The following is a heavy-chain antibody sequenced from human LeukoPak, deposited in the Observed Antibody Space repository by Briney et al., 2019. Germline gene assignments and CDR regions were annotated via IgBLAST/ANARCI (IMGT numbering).Heavy chain of an antibody. J-gene: IGHJ3*02. CDR3: ARGYCSGGSCFRAFDI. Sequence: PGGSLRLSCTTSGLTFGDYAMSWVRQAPGKGLGWVGFIRSKAYGGTTEYAASVKGRFTISRDDSKSIAYLEMNSLKTEDTAEYSCARGYCSGGSCFRAFDIWGQGTMVTVSS. V-gene: IGHV3-49*04. D-gene: IGHD2-15*01. CDR1: GLTFGDYA. CDR2: IRSKAYGGTT.